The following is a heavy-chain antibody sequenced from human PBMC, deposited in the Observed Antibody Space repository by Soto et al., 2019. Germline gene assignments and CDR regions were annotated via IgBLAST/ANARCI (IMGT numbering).Heavy chain of an antibody. Sequence: SGPTLVNPTQTLTLTCTFSGFSLSTSGVGVGWIRQPPGKALERLALIYWEDGKRYSPSLKSRLTIAKDTSKNLGVLAMTNMDPVDTGTYYCAYRPVWQPFDWSLGWFDPWGQGTLVTVSS. V-gene: IGHV2-5*02. D-gene: IGHD3-9*01. CDR2: IYWEDGK. J-gene: IGHJ5*02. CDR1: GFSLSTSGVG. CDR3: AYRPVWQPFDWSLGWFDP.